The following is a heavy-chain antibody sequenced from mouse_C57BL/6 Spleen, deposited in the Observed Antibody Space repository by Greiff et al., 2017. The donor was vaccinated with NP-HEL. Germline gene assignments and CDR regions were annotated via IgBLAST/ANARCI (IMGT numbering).Heavy chain of an antibody. CDR2: IDPETGGT. CDR3: TSPSYGSTWYFDV. D-gene: IGHD1-1*01. CDR1: GYTFTDYE. V-gene: IGHV1-15*01. J-gene: IGHJ1*03. Sequence: QVQLQQSGAELVRPGASVTLSCKASGYTFTDYEMHWVKQTPVHGLEWIGAIDPETGGTAYNQKFKGKAILTADKSSSTAYMELRSLTSEDSAVYYCTSPSYGSTWYFDVWGTGTTVTVSS.